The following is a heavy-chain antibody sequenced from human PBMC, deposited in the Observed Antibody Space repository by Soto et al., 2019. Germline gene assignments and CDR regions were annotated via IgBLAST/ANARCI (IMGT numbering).Heavy chain of an antibody. J-gene: IGHJ4*02. CDR1: GGTFVRHV. Sequence: QVQLVQSGAEVKKPESSVKVSCKTSGGTFVRHVISWVRQAPGQGPEWMGKINPLSGIPNYAQKFQDRVTSTADTYSSTAYMELSSLRSDDTAVYYCATPACAATWCSPSHNLDHWGQGTLVTVSS. CDR3: ATPACAATWCSPSHNLDH. D-gene: IGHD2-2*01. CDR2: INPLSGIP. V-gene: IGHV1-69*09.